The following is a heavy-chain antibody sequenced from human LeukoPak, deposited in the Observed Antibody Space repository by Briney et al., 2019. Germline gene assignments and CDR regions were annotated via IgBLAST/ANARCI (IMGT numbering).Heavy chain of an antibody. D-gene: IGHD2-2*01. CDR2: MNLNSGNT. V-gene: IGHV1-8*01. J-gene: IGHJ6*02. CDR1: GYTFTSYD. Sequence: ASVKVSCKASGYTFTSYDINWVRQATGQGLEWMGWMNLNSGNTGYAQKFQGRVTMTRNTSISTAYMELSSLRSEDTAVYYCARDCSSTSCGAYYYGMDVWGQGTTVTVSS. CDR3: ARDCSSTSCGAYYYGMDV.